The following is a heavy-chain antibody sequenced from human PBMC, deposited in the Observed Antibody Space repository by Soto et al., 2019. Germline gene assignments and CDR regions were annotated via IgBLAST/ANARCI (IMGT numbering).Heavy chain of an antibody. D-gene: IGHD3-3*01. V-gene: IGHV4-31*03. Sequence: QVQLQESGPGLVKPSQTLSLTCTVSGGSISSGGYYWSWIRQHPGKGLEWIGYIYYSGSTYYNPSRKSRVTISVDTSKNQFSLKLSSVTAADTAVYYCARGTFWSGYYTDYWGQGTLVTVSS. CDR3: ARGTFWSGYYTDY. J-gene: IGHJ4*02. CDR2: IYYSGST. CDR1: GGSISSGGYY.